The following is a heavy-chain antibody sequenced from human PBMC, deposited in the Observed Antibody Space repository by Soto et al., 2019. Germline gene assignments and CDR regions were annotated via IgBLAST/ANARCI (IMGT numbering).Heavy chain of an antibody. V-gene: IGHV4-38-2*02. J-gene: IGHJ4*02. CDR1: GYSISSGYY. CDR2: IYYSGST. Sequence: SETLSLTCTVSGYSISSGYYWGWIRQPPGKGLEWIGSIYYSGSTYYHPSLKSRVTISVDTSKNQFSLNLSSVTAADTAVYYCASDRGGSYYYWGQGTLVTVSS. CDR3: ASDRGGSYYY. D-gene: IGHD1-26*01.